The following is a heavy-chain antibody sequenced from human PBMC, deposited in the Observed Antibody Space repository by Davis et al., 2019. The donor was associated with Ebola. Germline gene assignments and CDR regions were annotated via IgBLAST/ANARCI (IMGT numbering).Heavy chain of an antibody. D-gene: IGHD2-2*01. CDR2: ISSSGSTI. CDR3: ARDLVPAAHMDV. V-gene: IGHV3-11*04. J-gene: IGHJ6*03. CDR1: GFTFSDYY. Sequence: GESLKISCAASGFTFSDYYMSWIRQAPGKGLEWVSYISSSGSTIYYADSVKGRFTISRDNAKNSLYLQMNSLRAEDTAVYYCARDLVPAAHMDVWGKGTTVTVSS.